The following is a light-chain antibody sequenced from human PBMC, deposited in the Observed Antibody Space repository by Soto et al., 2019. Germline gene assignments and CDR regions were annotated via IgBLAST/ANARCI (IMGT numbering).Light chain of an antibody. J-gene: IGKJ1*01. CDR2: GAS. CDR3: QQYNSYPWT. CDR1: QSVGSN. V-gene: IGKV3-15*01. Sequence: EIVMTQSPATLSVSPGERVTLSCRARQSVGSNLAWYQQKPGQAPRLLIYGASTRATGIPARFSGSGSETEFTLTISSLQAEDSAVYFCQQYNSYPWTFGQGTKVDIK.